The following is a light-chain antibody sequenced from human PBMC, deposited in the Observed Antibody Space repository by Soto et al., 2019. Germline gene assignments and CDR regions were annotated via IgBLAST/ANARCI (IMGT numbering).Light chain of an antibody. Sequence: AIQRTQSPSSLSASVGDRVTITCRASQAIRVDLAWYQQKPGKAPKLLIYDASSLESGVPSRFSGSGSGTEFTLTISSLQPDDFATYYCQQYNSHWTFGQGTKVDIK. CDR2: DAS. CDR3: QQYNSHWT. J-gene: IGKJ1*01. CDR1: QAIRVD. V-gene: IGKV1-13*02.